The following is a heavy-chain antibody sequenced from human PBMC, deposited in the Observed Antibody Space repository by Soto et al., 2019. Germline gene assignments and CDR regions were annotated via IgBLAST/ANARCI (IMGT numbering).Heavy chain of an antibody. Sequence: EVQLVESGGGLVQPGGSLGLSCAASGFTFSDSWMNWVRQAPGKGLEWVANIRQDGSKMYYVDSVKGRFTISRDNAKNSLYLQMHSLRAEDTAVYFCAGKGAAEIWGQGTMVTVSS. CDR2: IRQDGSKM. J-gene: IGHJ3*02. CDR3: AGKGAAEI. CDR1: GFTFSDSW. D-gene: IGHD2-15*01. V-gene: IGHV3-7*01.